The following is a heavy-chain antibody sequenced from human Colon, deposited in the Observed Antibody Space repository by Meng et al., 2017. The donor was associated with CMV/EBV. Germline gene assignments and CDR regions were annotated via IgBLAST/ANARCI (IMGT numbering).Heavy chain of an antibody. CDR1: GGSLSGGDFY. V-gene: IGHV4-31*03. CDR2: IYHSGTT. Sequence: QVQLQESGPGLVKSSQTLSLTCTVSGGSLSGGDFYWNWIRQHPGKGLEWIGYIYHSGTTYYNPPLKSRVMISLDKSKNQFSLNLSSVTAADTAVYFCARDSGYDAPFDYWGQGTLVTVSS. D-gene: IGHD5-12*01. CDR3: ARDSGYDAPFDY. J-gene: IGHJ4*02.